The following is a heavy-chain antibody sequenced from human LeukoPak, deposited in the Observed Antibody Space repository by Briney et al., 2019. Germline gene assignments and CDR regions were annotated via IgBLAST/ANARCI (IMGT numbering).Heavy chain of an antibody. V-gene: IGHV5-51*01. CDR2: IYPGDSDA. CDR1: GYLFNSRW. Sequence: GEPLKISCKGSGYLFNSRWIAWVRQMPGKGLEWMGIIYPGDSDAGYSPSFQGQVTISADKSISTAYLQWSSLKASDTAMYYCARQERYCSSTSCYWFYWGQGTLVTVSS. CDR3: ARQERYCSSTSCYWFY. D-gene: IGHD2-2*01. J-gene: IGHJ4*02.